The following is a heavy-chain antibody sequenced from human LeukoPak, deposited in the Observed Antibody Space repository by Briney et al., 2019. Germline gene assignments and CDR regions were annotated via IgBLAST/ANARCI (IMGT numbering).Heavy chain of an antibody. CDR2: IDHSGRT. CDR1: GGSISSYY. V-gene: IGHV4-34*01. D-gene: IGHD6-13*01. J-gene: IGHJ4*02. Sequence: SETLSLTCTVSGGSISSYYWSWIRQSPGKGLEWIGEIDHSGRTNSKSSLKSRVTLSVDTSKNQFSLRLSSVTAADTAVYYCARKSIVTAGRKPYDYWDQGTLVTVSS. CDR3: ARKSIVTAGRKPYDY.